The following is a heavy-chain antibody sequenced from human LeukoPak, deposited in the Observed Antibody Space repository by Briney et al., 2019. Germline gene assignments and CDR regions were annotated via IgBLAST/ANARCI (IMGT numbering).Heavy chain of an antibody. D-gene: IGHD3-10*01. CDR2: IKSKTDGGTP. V-gene: IGHV3-15*01. CDR3: TRGDQSAT. Sequence: KAGGSLRLSCAASGFTFTNAWMTWVRQAPGKGLEWVGRIKSKTDGGTPDYAAPVKGRFTISRDDSTNTLYLQMNSLNTEGTAVYYCTRGDQSATWGQGTLVTVSS. J-gene: IGHJ5*02. CDR1: GFTFTNAW.